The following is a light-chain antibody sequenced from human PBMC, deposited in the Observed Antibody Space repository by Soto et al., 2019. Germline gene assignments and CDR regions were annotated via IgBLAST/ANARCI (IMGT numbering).Light chain of an antibody. J-gene: IGLJ7*01. V-gene: IGLV2-23*01. CDR1: RSDVGFYSY. CDR2: T. Sequence: QSVLTQPASVSGSPGQPITISCTGTRSDVGFYSYVSWYQLHPGKAPKLIIDTNRPSGVSNRFSGSKSGNTASLTISGLQAEDEADYYCCSYAGSSTFAVFGGGTQLTVL. CDR3: CSYAGSSTFAV.